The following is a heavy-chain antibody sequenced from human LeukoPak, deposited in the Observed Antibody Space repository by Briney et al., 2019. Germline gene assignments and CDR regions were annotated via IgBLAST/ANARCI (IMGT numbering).Heavy chain of an antibody. D-gene: IGHD3-9*01. CDR1: GFTFSSYG. V-gene: IGHV3-30*03. CDR3: ASRAIDWYRDSNWFDP. J-gene: IGHJ5*02. CDR2: ISYDGSNK. Sequence: PGGSLRLSCAASGFTFSSYGMHWVRQAPGKGLEWVAVISYDGSNKYYADSVKGRFTISRDNAKSALYLQINSLRAEDTAVYYCASRAIDWYRDSNWFDPWGQGTLVTVSS.